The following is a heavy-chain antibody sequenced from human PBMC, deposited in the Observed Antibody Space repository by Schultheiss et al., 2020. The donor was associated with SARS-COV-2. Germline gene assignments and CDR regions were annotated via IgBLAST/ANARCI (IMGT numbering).Heavy chain of an antibody. CDR2: ISYDGSNK. D-gene: IGHD4-11*01. V-gene: IGHV3-30*01. J-gene: IGHJ6*02. CDR1: GFTFSSYA. CDR3: ARETGVTTVPYYYYYYGMDV. Sequence: GGSLRLSCAASGFTFSSYAMHWVRQAPGKGLEWVAVISYDGSNKYYADSVKGRFTISRDNSKNTLYLQMNSLRAEDTAVYYCARETGVTTVPYYYYYYGMDVWGQGTTVTVSS.